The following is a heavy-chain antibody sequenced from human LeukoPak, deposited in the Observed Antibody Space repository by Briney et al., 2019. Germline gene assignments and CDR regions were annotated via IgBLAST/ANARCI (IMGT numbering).Heavy chain of an antibody. D-gene: IGHD3-10*01. J-gene: IGHJ4*02. V-gene: IGHV4-34*01. CDR2: INHSGST. CDR3: ARVRWFGIFDY. Sequence: PSETLSLTCAVYGGSFSGYYWSWIRQPPGKGLEWIGVINHSGSTNYNPSLKSRVTISVDTSKNQFSLKLSSVTAADTAVYYCARVRWFGIFDYWGQGTLVTVSS. CDR1: GGSFSGYY.